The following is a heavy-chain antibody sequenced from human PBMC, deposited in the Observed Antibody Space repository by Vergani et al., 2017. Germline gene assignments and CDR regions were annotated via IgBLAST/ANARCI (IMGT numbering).Heavy chain of an antibody. V-gene: IGHV3-64D*06. CDR3: ASSHYFGSGIPREESAFDI. D-gene: IGHD3-10*01. Sequence: EVQLVESGGGLVQPGGSLRLSCSASEFTFSNYAMHWVRQAPGKGLEYVSGISSNGDSTYYADPVKGRFTISRDNSKNTLYLQMSSLRAEDTAVYYCASSHYFGSGIPREESAFDIWGQGTMVTVSS. CDR1: EFTFSNYA. J-gene: IGHJ3*02. CDR2: ISSNGDST.